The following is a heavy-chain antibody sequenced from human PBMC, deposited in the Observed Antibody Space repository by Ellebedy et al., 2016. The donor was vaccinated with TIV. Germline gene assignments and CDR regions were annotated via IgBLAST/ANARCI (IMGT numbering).Heavy chain of an antibody. V-gene: IGHV3-23*01. CDR2: ISGGGART. J-gene: IGHJ4*02. CDR1: GFTFSSFA. Sequence: GESLKISCAASGFTFSSFAMHWVRQAPGKGLEWLSVISGGGARTYDADSVKGRFTITRDNSKNTLYLQMDRLRAEDTAVYYCSKGTSSGFNYDRVGSEYWGQGTLVTVSS. CDR3: SKGTSSGFNYDRVGSEY. D-gene: IGHD3-22*01.